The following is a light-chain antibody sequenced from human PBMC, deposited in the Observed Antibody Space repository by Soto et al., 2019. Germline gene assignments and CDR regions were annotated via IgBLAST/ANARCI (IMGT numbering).Light chain of an antibody. Sequence: SSELTQPPSLSVAPGQTATITCGRGRIGSESVHWYQHKAGQAPVLVMSYDRDRPSGVPERFSGSNSGDTATLTISGAEDGDEADYYCQLWDTTTDQVVFGGGTKVTVL. J-gene: IGLJ2*01. CDR3: QLWDTTTDQVV. CDR1: RIGSES. CDR2: YDR. V-gene: IGLV3-21*04.